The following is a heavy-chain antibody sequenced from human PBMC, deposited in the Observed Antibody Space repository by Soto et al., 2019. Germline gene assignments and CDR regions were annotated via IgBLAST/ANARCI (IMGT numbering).Heavy chain of an antibody. J-gene: IGHJ4*02. Sequence: QVQLQESGPGLVKPSGTLSLTCAVYGGSIRSNNWWSWVRQPPGKGLEWIGEIFHSGRTNYNPSLKHRVTNAVDKYKNQFSLKLSSVTDADTAVYYCARVYSGSYSDYWGQGTLVTVSS. CDR3: ARVYSGSYSDY. D-gene: IGHD1-26*01. V-gene: IGHV4-4*02. CDR2: IFHSGRT. CDR1: GGSIRSNNW.